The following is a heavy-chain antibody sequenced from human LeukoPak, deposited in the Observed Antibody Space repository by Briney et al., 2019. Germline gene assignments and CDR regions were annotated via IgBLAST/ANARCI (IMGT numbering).Heavy chain of an antibody. CDR2: IRSKAYGGTT. D-gene: IGHD5-18*01. CDR1: GFTFGDYA. Sequence: GGSLRLSCTASGFTFGDYAMSWVRQAPGKGLEWVGFIRSKAYGGTTEYAASVKGRFTISRDDSKSIAYLQMNSLKTEDTAVYYCTRASGYGYGYGAFDIWGQGTMVTVSS. J-gene: IGHJ3*02. CDR3: TRASGYGYGYGAFDI. V-gene: IGHV3-49*04.